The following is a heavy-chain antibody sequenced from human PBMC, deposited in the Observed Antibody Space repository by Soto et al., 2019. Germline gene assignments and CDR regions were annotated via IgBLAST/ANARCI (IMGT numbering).Heavy chain of an antibody. CDR3: AKRPSQTKS. J-gene: IGHJ5*02. Sequence: GGSLRLSCAAPGFTFSTYAMIWVRQAPGKGLEWVSSISGSGGGTWYADSVKGRFTISRDNSKNTLYLQMNSLRAEDTAIYYCAKRPSQTKSWGQGTLVTVSS. D-gene: IGHD2-8*01. CDR2: ISGSGGGT. V-gene: IGHV3-23*01. CDR1: GFTFSTYA.